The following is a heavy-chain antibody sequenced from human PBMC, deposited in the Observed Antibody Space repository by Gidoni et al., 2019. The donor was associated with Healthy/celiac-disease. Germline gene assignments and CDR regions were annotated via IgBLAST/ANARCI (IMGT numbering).Heavy chain of an antibody. V-gene: IGHV3-30*18. CDR1: GFTFSTHG. CDR3: AKAPYYYDSSGYHDAFDI. D-gene: IGHD3-22*01. Sequence: QVQLVESGGGVVQPGRSLRLSCAASGFTFSTHGMHWVRQAPGKGLEWGAVISYDGSNKYYADSVKGRFTISRDNSKNTLYLQMNSLRAEDTAVYYCAKAPYYYDSSGYHDAFDIWGQGTMVTVSS. J-gene: IGHJ3*02. CDR2: ISYDGSNK.